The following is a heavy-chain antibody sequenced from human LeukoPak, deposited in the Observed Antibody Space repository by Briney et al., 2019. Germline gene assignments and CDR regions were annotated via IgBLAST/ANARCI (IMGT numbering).Heavy chain of an antibody. D-gene: IGHD1-26*01. CDR1: GGSINSYY. CDR2: IYTTGST. CDR3: ARAGYTISYYSLDY. V-gene: IGHV4-4*07. J-gene: IGHJ4*02. Sequence: SETLSLTCTVSGGSINSYYWGWIRQPAGEGLEWIGRIYTTGSTNYNPSLKSRVTISVDTSKNQFSLKLTSVTAADTAMYYCARAGYTISYYSLDYWGQGTLVTVSS.